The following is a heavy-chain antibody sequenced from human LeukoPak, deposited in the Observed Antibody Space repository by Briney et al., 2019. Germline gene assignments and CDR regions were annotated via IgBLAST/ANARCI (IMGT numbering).Heavy chain of an antibody. CDR2: ISYDGSNK. CDR3: ARVRVAGTSNHYYYYGMDV. CDR1: GFTFSSYA. V-gene: IGHV3-30-3*01. J-gene: IGHJ6*02. Sequence: TGGSLRLSCAASGFTFSSYAMHWVRQAPGKGLEWVAVISYDGSNKYYADSVKGRFTISRDNSKNTLYLQMNSLRAEDTAVYYCARVRVAGTSNHYYYYGMDVWGQGTTVTVSS. D-gene: IGHD6-19*01.